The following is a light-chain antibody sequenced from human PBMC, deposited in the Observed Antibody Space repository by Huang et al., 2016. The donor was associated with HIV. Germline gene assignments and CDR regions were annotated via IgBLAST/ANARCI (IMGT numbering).Light chain of an antibody. CDR3: QERIHWPRLT. J-gene: IGKJ4*01. CDR2: RAA. V-gene: IGKV3-11*01. CDR1: QNVTDS. Sequence: EIVFTQSPATLSLSPGERATLSCRASQNVTDSLAWFRQKPGQAPSLLIYRAANRAKGAPARFSGSGSGTDFTLTISSLEPEDFAIYYCQERIHWPRLTFGGGTKVEIK.